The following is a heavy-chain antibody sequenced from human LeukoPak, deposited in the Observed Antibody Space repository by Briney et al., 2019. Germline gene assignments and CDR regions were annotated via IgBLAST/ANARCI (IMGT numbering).Heavy chain of an antibody. V-gene: IGHV3-20*01. CDR3: ARGSGSYSYHYGMDV. J-gene: IGHJ6*02. CDR1: GFTFDDYG. Sequence: GGSLRLSCAASGFTFDDYGMSWVRQAPGKGLEWVSGINWNGGSTGYADSVKGRFTISRDNAKNSLYLQMNSLRAEDTALSHCARGSGSYSYHYGMDVWGQGTTVTVSS. D-gene: IGHD3-10*01. CDR2: INWNGGST.